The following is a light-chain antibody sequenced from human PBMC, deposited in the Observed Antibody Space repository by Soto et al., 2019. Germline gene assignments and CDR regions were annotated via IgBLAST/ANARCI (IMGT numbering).Light chain of an antibody. Sequence: QTVVTQEPSISVSPGGTVTLTCGLTSGSVSITSYPSWFQQTPGQAPRTLIYRTNTRSSGVSDRFSGSILGGKAALTITGAQAGDESDYYCALYLGGGITVFGGGTQLTVL. CDR1: SGSVSITSY. J-gene: IGLJ3*02. V-gene: IGLV8-61*01. CDR3: ALYLGGGITV. CDR2: RTN.